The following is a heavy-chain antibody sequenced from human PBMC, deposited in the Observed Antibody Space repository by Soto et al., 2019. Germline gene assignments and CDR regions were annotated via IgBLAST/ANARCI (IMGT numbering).Heavy chain of an antibody. D-gene: IGHD2-8*02. V-gene: IGHV3-49*03. CDR2: IGSKLDGGTT. J-gene: IGHJ4*02. CDR3: SRSGGYRPFDY. Sequence: PGGSLRLSCTASGFTFGDFAMSWFRQAPGKGLEWVSFIGSKLDGGTTEYGASVKGRVTISRDDSKRIAYLQMISLKTDDTGVYYCSRSGGYRPFDYWGQGALVTV. CDR1: GFTFGDFA.